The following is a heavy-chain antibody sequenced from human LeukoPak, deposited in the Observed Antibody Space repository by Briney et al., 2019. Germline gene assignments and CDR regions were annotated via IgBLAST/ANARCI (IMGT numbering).Heavy chain of an antibody. CDR1: GFTFDDYG. J-gene: IGHJ4*02. CDR2: INWNGGST. CDR3: ARDHGYDSSGYYRLGCYFDY. V-gene: IGHV3-20*04. Sequence: GGSLRLSCAASGFTFDDYGMSWVRQAPGEGVEWVSGINWNGGSTGYAESVKGRFTISRDNAKNSLYLQMNSLRAEDTALYYCARDHGYDSSGYYRLGCYFDYWGQGTLVTVSS. D-gene: IGHD3-22*01.